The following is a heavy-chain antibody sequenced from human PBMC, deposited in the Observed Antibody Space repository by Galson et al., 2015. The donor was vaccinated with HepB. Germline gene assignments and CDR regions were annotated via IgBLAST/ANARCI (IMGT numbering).Heavy chain of an antibody. CDR3: ARAPTGVLRFDY. Sequence: CAISGDSVSSNSAAWNWIRQSPSRGLEWLGRTYYRSKWYKDYAVSVKGRITINPDTSKNQFSLQLNSVTPGDTAVYYCARAPTGVLRFDYWGQGTLVTVSS. CDR2: TYYRSKWYK. CDR1: GDSVSSNSAA. J-gene: IGHJ4*02. D-gene: IGHD7-27*01. V-gene: IGHV6-1*01.